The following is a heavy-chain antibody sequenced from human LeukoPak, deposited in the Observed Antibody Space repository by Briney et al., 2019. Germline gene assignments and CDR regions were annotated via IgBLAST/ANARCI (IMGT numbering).Heavy chain of an antibody. D-gene: IGHD3-22*01. CDR3: TTIALYYDSSGYYY. Sequence: GGSLRLSCAASGFTVSSNYMSWVRQAPGKGLEWVSLIYTGGSTYYADSVKGRFTISRHNSNNTLFLQMNSLRAEDTAVYYCTTIALYYDSSGYYYWGQGTLVTVSS. V-gene: IGHV3-53*04. CDR1: GFTVSSNY. CDR2: IYTGGST. J-gene: IGHJ4*02.